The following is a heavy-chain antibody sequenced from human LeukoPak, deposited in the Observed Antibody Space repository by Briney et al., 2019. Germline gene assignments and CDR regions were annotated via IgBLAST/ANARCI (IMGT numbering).Heavy chain of an antibody. D-gene: IGHD6-13*01. CDR3: ARQIASAGTAGFDF. CDR2: IYSTGST. CDR1: GGSISSYY. V-gene: IGHV4-4*07. J-gene: IGHJ4*02. Sequence: SETLSLTCTFSGGSISSYYWSWIRQPAGKGLEGIGRIYSTGSTNYNPSLKSRVTMSVDTSKNQFSLRLRSVTAADTAVYYCARQIASAGTAGFDFWGQGALVTVSS.